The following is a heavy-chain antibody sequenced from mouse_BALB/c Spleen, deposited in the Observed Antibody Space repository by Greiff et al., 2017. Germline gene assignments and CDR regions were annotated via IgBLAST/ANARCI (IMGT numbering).Heavy chain of an antibody. Sequence: VQLQQSGAELVRPGASVKLSCTASGFNIKDYYMHWVKQRPEQGLEWIGWIDPENGDTEYAPKFQGKATMTADTSSNTAYLQLSSLTSEDTAVYYCNAGGPTRAMDYWGQGTSVTVSS. CDR2: IDPENGDT. J-gene: IGHJ4*01. CDR1: GFNIKDYY. CDR3: NAGGPTRAMDY. V-gene: IGHV14-4*02.